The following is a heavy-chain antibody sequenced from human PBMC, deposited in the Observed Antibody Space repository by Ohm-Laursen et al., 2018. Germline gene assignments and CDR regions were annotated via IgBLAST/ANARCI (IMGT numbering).Heavy chain of an antibody. CDR2: IGVGGDGI. Sequence: SLRLSCTASGFTLSNYAISWVRQAPGKGLEWVSRIGVGGDGIVHADSVRGRFTISSGNSKNTVYLQMNSLRAEDTAMYYCAKAPSLGSIFQHWGQGTLVIVSS. D-gene: IGHD3-16*01. V-gene: IGHV3-23*01. CDR3: AKAPSLGSIFQH. CDR1: GFTLSNYA. J-gene: IGHJ1*01.